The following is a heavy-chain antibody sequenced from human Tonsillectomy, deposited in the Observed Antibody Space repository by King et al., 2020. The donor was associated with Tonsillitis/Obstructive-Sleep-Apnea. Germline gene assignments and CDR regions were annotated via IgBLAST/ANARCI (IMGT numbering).Heavy chain of an antibody. CDR3: AKDPSDYCSGGSCYVDY. D-gene: IGHD2-15*01. CDR2: ISGSGGST. CDR1: GFTFSSYA. J-gene: IGHJ4*02. V-gene: IGHV3-23*04. Sequence: EVQLVESGGGLVQPGGSLRLSCAASGFTFSSYAMSWVRQAPGKGLEGVSAISGSGGSTYFADSVKGRFTNSRDNSKTTLYLQMNILRAEDTAVYYCAKDPSDYCSGGSCYVDYWGQGTLVTVSS.